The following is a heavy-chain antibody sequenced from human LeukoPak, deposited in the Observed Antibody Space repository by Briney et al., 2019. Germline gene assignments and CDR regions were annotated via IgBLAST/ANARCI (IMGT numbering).Heavy chain of an antibody. CDR2: IKQDGSEK. Sequence: PGGSLRLSCAASGFTFGSYWMSWVRQAPGKGLEWVANIKQDGSEKYYVDSVKGRFTISRDNGKNPLYLQINSLRAEDTAVYYCARDCSSTNCYRGGFDPWGQGTLVTVSS. V-gene: IGHV3-7*01. CDR1: GFTFGSYW. J-gene: IGHJ5*02. CDR3: ARDCSSTNCYRGGFDP. D-gene: IGHD2-2*01.